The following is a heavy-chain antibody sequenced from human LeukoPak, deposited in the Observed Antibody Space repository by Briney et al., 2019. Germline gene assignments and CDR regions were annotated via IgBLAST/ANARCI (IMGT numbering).Heavy chain of an antibody. CDR3: ARNPPDILTGYYPYYFDY. CDR1: GYSISSGYY. CDR2: IYHSGST. J-gene: IGHJ4*02. D-gene: IGHD3-9*01. Sequence: PSETLSLTCTVSGYSISSGYYWGWIRQPPGKGLEWIGSIYHSGSTYYNPSLKSRVTISVDTSKNQFSLKLSSVTAADTAVYYCARNPPDILTGYYPYYFDYWGQGTLVTVSS. V-gene: IGHV4-38-2*02.